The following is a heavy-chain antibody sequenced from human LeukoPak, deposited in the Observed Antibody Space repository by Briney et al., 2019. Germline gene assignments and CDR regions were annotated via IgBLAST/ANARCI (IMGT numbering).Heavy chain of an antibody. CDR2: ISAYNGNT. V-gene: IGHV1-18*01. Sequence: ASVKVSCKASGYTFTSYGTSWVRQAPGQGLEWMGWISAYNGNTNYAQKLQGRVTMTTDTSTSTAYMELRSLRSDDTAVYYCARALTPYYDFWSGSLYYFDYWGQGTLVTVSS. J-gene: IGHJ4*02. CDR3: ARALTPYYDFWSGSLYYFDY. D-gene: IGHD3-3*01. CDR1: GYTFTSYG.